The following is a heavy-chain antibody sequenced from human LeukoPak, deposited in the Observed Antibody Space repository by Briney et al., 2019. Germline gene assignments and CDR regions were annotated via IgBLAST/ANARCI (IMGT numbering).Heavy chain of an antibody. CDR1: GFTFSSYS. V-gene: IGHV3-21*01. Sequence: PGGSLRLSCAASGFTFSSYSMNWVRQAPGKGLEWVSSISSSSSYIYYADSVKGRFTISRDNAKNSLYLQMNSLRAEDTAVYYCARDLWSYYYGSGSYLGGWGQGTLVTVSS. CDR2: ISSSSSYI. J-gene: IGHJ4*02. CDR3: ARDLWSYYYGSGSYLGG. D-gene: IGHD3-10*01.